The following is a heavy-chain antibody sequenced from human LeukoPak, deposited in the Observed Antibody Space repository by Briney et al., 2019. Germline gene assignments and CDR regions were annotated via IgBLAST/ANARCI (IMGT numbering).Heavy chain of an antibody. CDR3: ARGAGWYNY. Sequence: SETLSLTCTVSGGSISSYYWSWIRQPPGKGLEWIGDIYYSGSTNYNPSLKSRVTISVDTSKNQFSLKVSSVTAADTAVYYCARGAGWYNYWGQGTLVTVSS. J-gene: IGHJ4*02. V-gene: IGHV4-59*01. CDR2: IYYSGST. CDR1: GGSISSYY. D-gene: IGHD6-19*01.